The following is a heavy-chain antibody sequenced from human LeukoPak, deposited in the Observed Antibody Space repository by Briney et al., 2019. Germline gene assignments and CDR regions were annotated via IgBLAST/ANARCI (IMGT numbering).Heavy chain of an antibody. CDR2: IHHSGTT. Sequence: PSENPSLTCAVSGFSLSRGFYWGWIPPPPREGAGGVGSIHHSGTTYYNPSLKSRVAISVDTSKNQFSLNLSSVTAADTAVYYCARPFKDTTVTSGFDYWGQGTLVTVSS. V-gene: IGHV4-38-2*01. CDR3: ARPFKDTTVTSGFDY. J-gene: IGHJ4*02. CDR1: GFSLSRGFY. D-gene: IGHD4-17*01.